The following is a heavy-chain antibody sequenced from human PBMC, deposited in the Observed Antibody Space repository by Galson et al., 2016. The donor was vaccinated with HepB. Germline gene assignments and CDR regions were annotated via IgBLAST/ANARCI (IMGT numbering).Heavy chain of an antibody. CDR1: GGTFSNYA. Sequence: SVKVSCKASGGTFSNYAISWVRQAPGQGLEWMGGIIPYFATANYAQKSQGRVTITADQSTSTAYMELSSLRSEDTALYCCARSGSMIVLFITGGRDAFDIWGQGTMVTVSS. J-gene: IGHJ3*02. V-gene: IGHV1-69*13. CDR3: ARSGSMIVLFITGGRDAFDI. CDR2: IIPYFATA. D-gene: IGHD3-22*01.